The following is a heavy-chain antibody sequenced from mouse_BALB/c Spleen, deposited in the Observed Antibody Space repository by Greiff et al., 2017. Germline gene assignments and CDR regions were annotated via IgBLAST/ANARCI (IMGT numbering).Heavy chain of an antibody. CDR2: INPGSGGT. CDR3: ARSIHDGYYDAMDY. CDR1: GYAFTNYL. V-gene: IGHV1-54*01. D-gene: IGHD2-3*01. J-gene: IGHJ4*01. Sequence: VQLQQSGAELVRPGTSVKVSCKASGYAFTNYLIEWVKQRPGQGLEWIGVINPGSGGTNYNEKFKGKATLTADKSSSTAYMQLSSLTSDDSAVYFCARSIHDGYYDAMDYWGQGTSGTVSS.